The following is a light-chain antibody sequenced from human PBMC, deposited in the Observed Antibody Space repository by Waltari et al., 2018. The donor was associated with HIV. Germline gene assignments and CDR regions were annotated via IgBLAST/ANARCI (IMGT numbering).Light chain of an antibody. CDR3: LQTYDTPLT. Sequence: DIQMTQSPSSLSASVGDTVTFTCRASQNIDTFLSWFPQTPGKAPTLLIHYTSRLHSGVPSRFSGSGSGTDFTLTISSLQSEDFATYYCLQTYDTPLTFGPGTIVDV. J-gene: IGKJ3*01. CDR2: YTS. V-gene: IGKV1-39*01. CDR1: QNIDTF.